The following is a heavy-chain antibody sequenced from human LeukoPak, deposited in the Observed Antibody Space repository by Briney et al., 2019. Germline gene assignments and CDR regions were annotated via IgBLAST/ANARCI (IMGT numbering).Heavy chain of an antibody. Sequence: GESLKISCKGSGYSFTSYWIGWVRQMPGKGLEWMGIIYPGDSDTRYSPSFQGQVTISADKSISTAYLQWSSLKASDTAMYYCARIVSSWRHLDAFDIWGQGTMVTVSS. CDR1: GYSFTSYW. CDR2: IYPGDSDT. J-gene: IGHJ3*02. V-gene: IGHV5-51*01. D-gene: IGHD6-6*01. CDR3: ARIVSSWRHLDAFDI.